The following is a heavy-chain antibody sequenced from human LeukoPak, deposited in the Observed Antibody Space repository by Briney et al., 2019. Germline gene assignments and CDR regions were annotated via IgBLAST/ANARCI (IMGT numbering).Heavy chain of an antibody. D-gene: IGHD3-10*01. J-gene: IGHJ4*02. CDR2: ISKSSSST. V-gene: IGHV3-11*05. CDR3: ARVWSSGSPLDY. Sequence: GGSLRLSCAASGFTFSDYYMSWIRQAPGKGLEWVSYISKSSSSTNYADSVKGRFSISRDNAKNSLYLQLNSLTVEDTAVYYCARVWSSGSPLDYWGQGTLVTVSS. CDR1: GFTFSDYY.